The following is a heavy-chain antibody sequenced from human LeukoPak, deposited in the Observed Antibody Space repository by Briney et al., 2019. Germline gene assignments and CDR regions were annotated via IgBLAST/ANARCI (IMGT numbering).Heavy chain of an antibody. CDR2: ISSSGSTI. CDR3: ARGSTYYDSSGQVPFDY. J-gene: IGHJ4*02. Sequence: PGGSLRLSCAASGFTFSTYSMNWVRQAPGKGLEWGSYISSSGSTIYYADSVKGRFTISRDNAKNSLYLQMNSLRAEDTAVYYCARGSTYYDSSGQVPFDYWGQGTLVTVSS. V-gene: IGHV3-48*01. CDR1: GFTFSTYS. D-gene: IGHD3-22*01.